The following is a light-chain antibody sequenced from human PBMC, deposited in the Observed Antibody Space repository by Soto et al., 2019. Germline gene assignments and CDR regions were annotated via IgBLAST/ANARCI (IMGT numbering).Light chain of an antibody. CDR2: GAS. CDR3: QQYEIAPKT. J-gene: IGKJ1*01. Sequence: EIVLTQSPGTLSLSPGERATLSCRPSQSLWNNFLAWYQQKPGQAPRLLIYGASSRATGVPDRFSGSGSGTDFTLSISRLESEDFAVYYCQQYEIAPKTFGQGTKVEIK. CDR1: QSLWNNF. V-gene: IGKV3-20*01.